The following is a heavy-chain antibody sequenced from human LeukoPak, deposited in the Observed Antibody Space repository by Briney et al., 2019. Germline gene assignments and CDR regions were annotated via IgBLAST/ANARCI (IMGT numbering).Heavy chain of an antibody. Sequence: ASVKVSCKASGYTFTSYYMHWVRQAPGQGLEWMEIINPSGGSTSYAQKFQGRVTMTRDMSTSTVYMELSSLRSEDTAVYYCARVLPSGYYAFDIWGQGTMVTVSS. CDR2: INPSGGST. CDR3: ARVLPSGYYAFDI. V-gene: IGHV1-46*01. J-gene: IGHJ3*02. D-gene: IGHD3-22*01. CDR1: GYTFTSYY.